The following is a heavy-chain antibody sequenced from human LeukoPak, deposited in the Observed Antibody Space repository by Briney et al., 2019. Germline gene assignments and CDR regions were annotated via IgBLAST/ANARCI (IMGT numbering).Heavy chain of an antibody. CDR2: IYHSGST. Sequence: PSETLSLTCTVSGYSITSGYYWGWIRQPPGKGLEWIGNIYHSGSTYYNPSFKSRVTISVDTSKNQFSLKLSSVTAADTAVYYCARRYMGYFDYWGQGTLVTVSS. CDR3: ARRYMGYFDY. CDR1: GYSITSGYY. J-gene: IGHJ4*02. D-gene: IGHD5-18*01. V-gene: IGHV4-38-2*02.